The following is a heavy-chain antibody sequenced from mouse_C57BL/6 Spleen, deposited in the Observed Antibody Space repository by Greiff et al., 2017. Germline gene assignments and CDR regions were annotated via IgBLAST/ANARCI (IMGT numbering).Heavy chain of an antibody. Sequence: EVQLQQSGPELVKPGASVKISCKASGYTFTDYYMNWVKQSHGKSLEWIGDINPNNGGTSYNQKFKGKATLTVDKSSSTAYMELRSLTSEDSAVYYCARSAYFTTAAPFGYWGQGTTLTVSS. J-gene: IGHJ2*01. D-gene: IGHD1-2*01. CDR1: GYTFTDYY. CDR2: INPNNGGT. V-gene: IGHV1-26*01. CDR3: ARSAYFTTAAPFGY.